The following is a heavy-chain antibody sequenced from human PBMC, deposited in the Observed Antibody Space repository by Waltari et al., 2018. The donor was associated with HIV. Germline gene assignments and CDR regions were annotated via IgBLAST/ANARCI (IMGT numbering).Heavy chain of an antibody. Sequence: MPGKGLEWMGVIYPGDSDTRYSPSLQGQATMSVDKSSSTVFLQWSSLEASDTAMYYCARRPDSSGYFGAFDVWGQGTMVIVTS. J-gene: IGHJ3*01. V-gene: IGHV5-51*01. CDR2: IYPGDSDT. CDR3: ARRPDSSGYFGAFDV. D-gene: IGHD3-22*01.